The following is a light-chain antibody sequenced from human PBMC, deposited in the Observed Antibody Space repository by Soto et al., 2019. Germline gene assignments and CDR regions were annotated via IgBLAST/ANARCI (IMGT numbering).Light chain of an antibody. CDR3: QQYNDWPLT. V-gene: IGKV3-15*01. Sequence: EIVMTQSPATLSVSPGERATLSCRASQSINTNLAWYQQKPGQAPRLLIYGTSTRATGIPVRFSGSGSGTEFTVTISSLQSEDSAVYYCQQYNDWPLTFGGGTKVEIK. CDR1: QSINTN. J-gene: IGKJ4*01. CDR2: GTS.